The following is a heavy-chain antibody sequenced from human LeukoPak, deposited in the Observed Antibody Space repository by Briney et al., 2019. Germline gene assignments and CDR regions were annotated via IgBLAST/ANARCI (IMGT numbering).Heavy chain of an antibody. D-gene: IGHD1-20*01. J-gene: IGHJ4*02. CDR3: AKGYNWKSAYPGASHY. CDR2: TSGRGSST. Sequence: PGGSLRLSCVASGFTLSDYAMSWVRQAPGKGLEWVSGTSGRGSSTYYADSVKGRLSISRDNSKNTLYLQINSLRAEDTAVYYCAKGYNWKSAYPGASHYWGQGTLVTVSS. CDR1: GFTLSDYA. V-gene: IGHV3-23*01.